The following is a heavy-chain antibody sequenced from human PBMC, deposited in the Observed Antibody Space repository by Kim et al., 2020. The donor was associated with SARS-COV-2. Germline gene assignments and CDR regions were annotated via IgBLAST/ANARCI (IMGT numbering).Heavy chain of an antibody. J-gene: IGHJ3*02. Sequence: SETLSLTCTVSGGSINSYYWNWIRQPPGKGLEWIAYIYYSGSTNYNPSLKSRVTISVDTSKNQFSLKLSSVTAADTAVYYCARRSDYYDSSGHAFDIWGQGTMVTFSS. CDR3: ARRSDYYDSSGHAFDI. CDR1: GGSINSYY. V-gene: IGHV4-59*13. CDR2: IYYSGST. D-gene: IGHD3-22*01.